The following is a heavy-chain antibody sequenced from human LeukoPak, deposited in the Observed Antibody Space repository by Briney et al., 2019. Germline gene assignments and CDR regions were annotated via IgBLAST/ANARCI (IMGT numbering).Heavy chain of an antibody. CDR2: IIPIFGTA. Sequence: GASVKVSCKASGGTFSSYAISWVRQAPGQGLEWMGGIIPIFGTANYAQKFQGRVTITADESTSTAYMELSSLRSEDTAVYYCARDGVDVVQLEPVYYYYGMDVWGQGTTVTVSS. J-gene: IGHJ6*02. CDR1: GGTFSSYA. CDR3: ARDGVDVVQLEPVYYYYGMDV. V-gene: IGHV1-69*13. D-gene: IGHD1-1*01.